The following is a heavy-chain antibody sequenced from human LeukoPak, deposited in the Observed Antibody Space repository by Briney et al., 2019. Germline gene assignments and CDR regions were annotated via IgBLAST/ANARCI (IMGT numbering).Heavy chain of an antibody. CDR2: IYISGST. CDR3: AKDIPVVPEVEYFDL. CDR1: GFTVSSHY. V-gene: IGHV3-53*01. Sequence: PGGSLRLSCAASGFTVSSHYMSWVRQAPGKGLEWVSVIYISGSTYYAHSVKGRFTISRDNSKNTLYLQMNSLRAEDTAVYYCAKDIPVVPEVEYFDLWGRGTLVTVSS. D-gene: IGHD2-2*01. J-gene: IGHJ2*01.